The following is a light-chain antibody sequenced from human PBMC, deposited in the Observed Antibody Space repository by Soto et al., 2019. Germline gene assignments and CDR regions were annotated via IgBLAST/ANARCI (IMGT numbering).Light chain of an antibody. CDR1: QGIGST. V-gene: IGKV3-15*01. Sequence: EIVMTQSPATLPVSPGERATLSCRASQGIGSTLAWYQQKPGQTPRLLIYGASTRATGVPARFSGSGSGTEFTLTINSLQSEDFAVYYCQRYNNWPLTFGGGTKVEIK. CDR2: GAS. CDR3: QRYNNWPLT. J-gene: IGKJ4*01.